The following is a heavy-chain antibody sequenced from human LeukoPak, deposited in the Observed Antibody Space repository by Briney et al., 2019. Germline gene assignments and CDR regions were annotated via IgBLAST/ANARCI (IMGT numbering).Heavy chain of an antibody. D-gene: IGHD3-22*01. CDR2: ISYDGSNK. J-gene: IGHJ4*02. CDR3: ANHAYDSSGYLPGH. Sequence: GGSLRLSCAASGFTFSSYAMHWVRQAPGKGLEWVAVISYDGSNKYYADSVKGRFTISRDNSKNTLYLQMNSLRAEDTAVYYCANHAYDSSGYLPGHWGQGTLVTVSS. V-gene: IGHV3-30-3*01. CDR1: GFTFSSYA.